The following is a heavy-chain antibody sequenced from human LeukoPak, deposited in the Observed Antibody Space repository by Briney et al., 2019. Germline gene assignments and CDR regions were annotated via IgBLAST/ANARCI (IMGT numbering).Heavy chain of an antibody. Sequence: GGSLRLSCVVSGFTFSDYSMNWVRQAPGKGLEWVSAISGSGGSTYYADSVKGRFTISRDNSKNTLYLQMNSLRAEDTAVYYCAKSGVYGDRIYAFDIWGQGTMVTVSS. CDR3: AKSGVYGDRIYAFDI. D-gene: IGHD4-17*01. V-gene: IGHV3-23*01. CDR2: ISGSGGST. J-gene: IGHJ3*02. CDR1: GFTFSDYS.